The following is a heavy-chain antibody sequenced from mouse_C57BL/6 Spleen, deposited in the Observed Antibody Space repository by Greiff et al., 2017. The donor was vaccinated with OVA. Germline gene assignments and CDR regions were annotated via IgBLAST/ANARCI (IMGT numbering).Heavy chain of an antibody. V-gene: IGHV1-72*01. CDR2: IDPNSGGT. Sequence: QVQLKQSGAELVKPGASVKLSCKASGYTFTSYWMHWVKQRPGRGLEWIGRIDPNSGGTTYNEKFKSKATLTVDKPSSTAYMQLSSLTSEDSAVYYCAKGKEVTTDFDYWGQGTTLTVSS. CDR3: AKGKEVTTDFDY. CDR1: GYTFTSYW. D-gene: IGHD2-2*01. J-gene: IGHJ2*01.